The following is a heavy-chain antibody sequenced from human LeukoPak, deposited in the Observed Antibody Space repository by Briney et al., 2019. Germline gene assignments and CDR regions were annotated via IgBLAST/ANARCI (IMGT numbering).Heavy chain of an antibody. Sequence: GGSLRLSCAVSGFTFSSYAMSWVRQAPGKGLEWVSAISGSGGSTYYADSVKGRFTISRDNSKNTLYLQMNSLRAEDTAVYYCAKDLARGRGVRVFDYWGQGTLVTVSS. CDR2: ISGSGGST. CDR1: GFTFSSYA. V-gene: IGHV3-23*01. J-gene: IGHJ4*02. CDR3: AKDLARGRGVRVFDY. D-gene: IGHD3-10*01.